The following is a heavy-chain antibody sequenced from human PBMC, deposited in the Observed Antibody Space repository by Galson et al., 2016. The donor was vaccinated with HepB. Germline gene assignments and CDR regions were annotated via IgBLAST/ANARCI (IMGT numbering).Heavy chain of an antibody. D-gene: IGHD3-10*01. V-gene: IGHV3-30*04. CDR3: ARSFRDFVFEGSLYGLDV. CDR1: GFSFSLNT. J-gene: IGHJ6*02. CDR2: ISYTGSNE. Sequence: SLRLSCAASGFSFSLNTVYWVRQLPGKGLEWVALISYTGSNEIYAESVKGRFQISRDNSKNTLYLQMNNPRGEDTAVYYCARSFRDFVFEGSLYGLDVWGQGTTVIVSS.